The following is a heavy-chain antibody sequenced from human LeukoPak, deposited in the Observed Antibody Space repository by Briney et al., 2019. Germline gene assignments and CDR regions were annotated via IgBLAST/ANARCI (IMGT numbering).Heavy chain of an antibody. D-gene: IGHD2-2*01. Sequence: PSETLSLTCAVSGGSISSSNWWSWVRQPPGKGLEWIGEIYHSGSTNYNPSLKSRVTISVDKSKNQSSLKLSSVTAADTAVYYCARSGVVPAAMKVLDYWGQGTLVTVSS. CDR1: GGSISSSNW. J-gene: IGHJ4*02. V-gene: IGHV4-4*02. CDR2: IYHSGST. CDR3: ARSGVVPAAMKVLDY.